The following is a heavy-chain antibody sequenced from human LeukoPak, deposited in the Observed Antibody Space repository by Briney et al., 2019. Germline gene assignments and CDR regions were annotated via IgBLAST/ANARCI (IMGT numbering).Heavy chain of an antibody. CDR1: GVSINGYY. CDR3: AREGWAADGRGGDY. J-gene: IGHJ4*02. CDR2: IYSSGSS. D-gene: IGHD6-13*01. Sequence: SETLSLTCNVSGVSINGYYWNWIRQPAGKGLEWIGRIYSSGSSNYNSSLKSRVTIPVDTSKNHFSLNLTSVHAADTALYSCAREGWAADGRGGDYWPQETLVSVSS. V-gene: IGHV4-4*07.